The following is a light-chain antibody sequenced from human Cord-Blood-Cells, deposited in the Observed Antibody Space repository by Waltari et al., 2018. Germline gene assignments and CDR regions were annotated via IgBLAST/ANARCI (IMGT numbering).Light chain of an antibody. J-gene: IGLJ2*01. V-gene: IGLV2-14*01. Sequence: QSALTRPASVSGSPGQSITISCTGTSSDVGGYNYVSWYQQHPGKAPKLMIYEVSNLPSGVSNRFSDSKYGNTASLPISGLQAEDEADYYCSSYTSSSTLVFGGGTKLTFL. CDR2: EVS. CDR3: SSYTSSSTLV. CDR1: SSDVGGYNY.